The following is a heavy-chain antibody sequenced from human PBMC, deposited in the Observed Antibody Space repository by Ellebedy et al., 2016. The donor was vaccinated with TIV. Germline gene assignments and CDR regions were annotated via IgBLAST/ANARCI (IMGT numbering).Heavy chain of an antibody. V-gene: IGHV1-3*01. J-gene: IGHJ4*02. CDR1: GYTFSSYA. D-gene: IGHD5-24*01. CDR2: INAGNGIT. CDR3: ARGRGDGYNLNLYY. Sequence: AASVKVSCKASGYTFSSYALYWVRQAPGQRLEWMGWINAGNGITVYSENFQDRVTLSRDTSANTAYMELSSLRSEDTAVYYCARGRGDGYNLNLYYWGQGALVSVSS.